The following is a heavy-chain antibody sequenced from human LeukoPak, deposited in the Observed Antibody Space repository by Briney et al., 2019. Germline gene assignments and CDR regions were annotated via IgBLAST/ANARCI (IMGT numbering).Heavy chain of an antibody. D-gene: IGHD6-19*01. CDR2: FDPEDGET. Sequence: ASVKVSCKVSGYTLSELSVHWVRQALQKRLERRGGFDPEDGETIYAQKFQGRVTMTEDTSTDTAYMELSSLRSEDTAVYYCATFSGIAVAGSVYWGQGTLVTVSS. V-gene: IGHV1-24*01. CDR3: ATFSGIAVAGSVY. CDR1: GYTLSELS. J-gene: IGHJ4*02.